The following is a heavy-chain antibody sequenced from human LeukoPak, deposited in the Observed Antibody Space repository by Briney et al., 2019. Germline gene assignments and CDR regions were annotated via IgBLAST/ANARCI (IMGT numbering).Heavy chain of an antibody. V-gene: IGHV3-30*02. Sequence: GGSLRLSCAASGFIFSSYDMHWVRQAPGKGLEWVAFIRFDGSNKQYGDSVKGRFTISRDNAKNSLYLQMNSLRAEDTAVYYCARVPAAAGHGEFDYWGQGTLVTVSS. CDR3: ARVPAAAGHGEFDY. CDR1: GFIFSSYD. D-gene: IGHD6-13*01. J-gene: IGHJ4*02. CDR2: IRFDGSNK.